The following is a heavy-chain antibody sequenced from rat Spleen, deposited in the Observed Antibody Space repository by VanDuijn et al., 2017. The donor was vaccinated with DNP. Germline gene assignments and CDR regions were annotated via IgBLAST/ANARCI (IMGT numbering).Heavy chain of an antibody. CDR3: IRRGIRGRNYFDY. CDR1: GFTFSDYD. CDR2: ISPSGGGT. D-gene: IGHD4-3*01. V-gene: IGHV5S23*01. Sequence: EVQLVESGGGLVQPERSLKLSCEASGFTFSDYDMAWVRQTPKKGLEWVTSISPSGGGTYYRHSVKGRFTISRDNAKSILYLQMDSLRSEETATYYCIRRGIRGRNYFDYWGQGVMVTVSS. J-gene: IGHJ2*01.